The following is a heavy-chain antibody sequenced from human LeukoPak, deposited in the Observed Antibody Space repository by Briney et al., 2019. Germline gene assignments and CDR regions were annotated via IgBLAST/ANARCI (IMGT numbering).Heavy chain of an antibody. D-gene: IGHD6-19*01. V-gene: IGHV1-69*06. J-gene: IGHJ4*02. CDR3: ARDIGSSGDYESAD. Sequence: ASVKVSCKASGGTFSSYAISWVRQAPGQGLEWMGGIIPIFGTANYAQKFQGRVTITADKSTSTAYMELSSLRSEDTAVYYCARDIGSSGDYESADWGQGTLVPVSS. CDR1: GGTFSSYA. CDR2: IIPIFGTA.